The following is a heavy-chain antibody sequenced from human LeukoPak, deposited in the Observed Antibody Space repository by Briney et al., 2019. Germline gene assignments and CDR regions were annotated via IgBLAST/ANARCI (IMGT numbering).Heavy chain of an antibody. J-gene: IGHJ5*02. V-gene: IGHV4-4*07. D-gene: IGHD3-9*01. CDR2: IYSSGRT. CDR3: VRGKDDILTRHQRGGFDP. Sequence: SETLSLTCTVSGGSMSSYYWSWIRQPAGKGLEWIGRIYSSGRTNYKSSFQSRVTMSVDTSKNQFSLNLKSVTAADTAVYYCVRGKDDILTRHQRGGFDPWGQGILVTVSS. CDR1: GGSMSSYY.